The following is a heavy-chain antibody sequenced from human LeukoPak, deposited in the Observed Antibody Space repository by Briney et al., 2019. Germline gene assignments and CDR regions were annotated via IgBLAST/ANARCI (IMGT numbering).Heavy chain of an antibody. CDR1: AGTFSSYA. D-gene: IGHD6-19*01. CDR3: ARAESSGWYDGPFPPSPQWGDY. J-gene: IGHJ4*02. Sequence: ASVKVSCKASAGTFSSYAISCGLHAPGEGLEWMGRIIPIFDTANYAQKFEGRVTITTDESTSTACMELSSLRSEDTAVYYGARAESSGWYDGPFPPSPQWGDYWGQGTLVTVSS. CDR2: IIPIFDTA. V-gene: IGHV1-69*05.